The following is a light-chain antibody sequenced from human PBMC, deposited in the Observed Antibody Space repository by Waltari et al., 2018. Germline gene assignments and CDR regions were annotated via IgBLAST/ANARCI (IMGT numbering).Light chain of an antibody. V-gene: IGKV3-15*01. CDR2: GVS. CDR1: QSVISN. CDR3: HQYNNSIPVT. J-gene: IGKJ1*01. Sequence: EIVMTQSPATLSVSPGERATLSSRASQSVISNLAWYQPKPGQAPRLLIYGVSTSATVIQGRFSGSVAGTQCTLTISSMQSEDFAVYYFHQYNNSIPVTLGKGTKGEIK.